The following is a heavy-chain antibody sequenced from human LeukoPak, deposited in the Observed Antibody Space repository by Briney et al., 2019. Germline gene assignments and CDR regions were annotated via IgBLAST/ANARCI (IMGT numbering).Heavy chain of an antibody. CDR1: GFTFSSYA. CDR2: ISGSGGST. J-gene: IGHJ4*02. V-gene: IGHV3-23*01. D-gene: IGHD1-1*01. CDR3: AKGGLNWNYYYY. Sequence: GGSLRLSCAASGFTFSSYAMSWVRQAPGKGLEWVSAISGSGGSTYYADSVKGWFTISRDNSKNTLYLQMNSLRAEDTAVYYCAKGGLNWNYYYYWGQGTLVTVSS.